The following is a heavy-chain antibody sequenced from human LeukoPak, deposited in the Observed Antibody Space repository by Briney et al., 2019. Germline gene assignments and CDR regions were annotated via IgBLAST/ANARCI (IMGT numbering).Heavy chain of an antibody. CDR2: INPNSGGT. CDR3: ARGGTYSGSYYGGVGY. V-gene: IGHV1-2*06. J-gene: IGHJ4*02. CDR1: GYTFTGYY. Sequence: ASVKVSCKASGYTFTGYYMHCVRQAPGQGLEWMGRINPNSGGTNYAQKFQGRVTMTRDTSISTAYMELSRLRSDDTAVYYCARGGTYSGSYYGGVGYWGQGTLVTVSS. D-gene: IGHD1-26*01.